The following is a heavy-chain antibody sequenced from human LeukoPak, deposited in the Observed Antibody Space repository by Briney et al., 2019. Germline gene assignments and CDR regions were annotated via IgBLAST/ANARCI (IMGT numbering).Heavy chain of an antibody. Sequence: ASVKVSCKTSGYTFTDYDITWVRQAPGQGPEWMGRVSPYNGNTYYSQRFQGRVTISKDTSTGTAYMELSSLRSEDTAVYYCASAGYSSSWSADYYYYMDVWGKGTTVTVSS. V-gene: IGHV1-18*01. CDR2: VSPYNGNT. CDR1: GYTFTDYD. D-gene: IGHD6-13*01. J-gene: IGHJ6*03. CDR3: ASAGYSSSWSADYYYYMDV.